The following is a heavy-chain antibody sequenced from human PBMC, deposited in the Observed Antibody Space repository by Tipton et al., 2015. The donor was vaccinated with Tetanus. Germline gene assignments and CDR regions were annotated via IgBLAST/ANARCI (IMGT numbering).Heavy chain of an antibody. CDR2: IYYSGST. CDR1: GGSISSYY. CDR3: ARSGGRRYAFDI. J-gene: IGHJ3*02. V-gene: IGHV4-59*01. D-gene: IGHD3-16*01. Sequence: TLSLTCTVSGGSISSYYWSWIRQPPGKGLEWIGYIYYSGSTNYNPSLKSRVTISVDTSKNQFSLKLSSVTAADTAVNYCARSGGRRYAFDIWGQGTMVTVSS.